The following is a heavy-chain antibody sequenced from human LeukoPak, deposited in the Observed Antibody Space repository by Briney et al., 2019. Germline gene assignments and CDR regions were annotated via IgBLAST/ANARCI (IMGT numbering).Heavy chain of an antibody. CDR2: ISAYNGNA. J-gene: IGHJ6*02. CDR3: ASPVDTASSYYYGMDV. D-gene: IGHD5-18*01. Sequence: ASEKVSCKASGYTFTSYGISWVRQAPGQGLEWMGWISAYNGNANYAQKLQGRVTMTTDTSTSTAYMELRSLRSDDTAVYYCASPVDTASSYYYGMDVWGQGTTVTVSS. V-gene: IGHV1-18*01. CDR1: GYTFTSYG.